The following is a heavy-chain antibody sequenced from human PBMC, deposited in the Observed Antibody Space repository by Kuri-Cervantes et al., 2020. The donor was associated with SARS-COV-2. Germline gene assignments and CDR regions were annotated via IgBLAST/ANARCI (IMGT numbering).Heavy chain of an antibody. D-gene: IGHD3-9*01. Sequence: SETLSLTCAVYGGSFSGYYWSWIRQPPGKGLEWIGEINHSGSTNYNPSLKSRVTISVDTSKNQFSLKLSSVTAADTAVYYCARTYYDILTGYPDNWFDPWGQGTLVTVSS. CDR1: GGSFSGYY. CDR3: ARTYYDILTGYPDNWFDP. J-gene: IGHJ5*02. V-gene: IGHV4-34*01. CDR2: INHSGST.